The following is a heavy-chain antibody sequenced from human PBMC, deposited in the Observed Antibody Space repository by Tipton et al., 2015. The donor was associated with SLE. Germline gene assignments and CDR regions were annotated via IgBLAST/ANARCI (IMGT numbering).Heavy chain of an antibody. CDR1: GGSISSYY. CDR3: ARDSGNWNYGRLFYFDY. D-gene: IGHD1-7*01. CDR2: IYYSGST. Sequence: LRLSCTVSGGSISSYYWSWIWQPPGKGLEWMGYIYYSGSTNYNPSLKSRVTISVDTSKNQFSLKLSSVTAADTAVYYCARDSGNWNYGRLFYFDYWGQGTLVTVSS. J-gene: IGHJ4*02. V-gene: IGHV4-59*01.